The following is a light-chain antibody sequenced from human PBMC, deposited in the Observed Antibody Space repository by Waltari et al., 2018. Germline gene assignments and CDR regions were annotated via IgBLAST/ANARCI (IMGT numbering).Light chain of an antibody. CDR2: YDS. CDR1: KLGSKS. V-gene: IGLV3-21*04. J-gene: IGLJ2*01. CDR3: LVWHSTTDHHGV. Sequence: SYVVTQSPSVSVAPGETARITCGGDKLGSKSVHWSQQRPGQAPVLVISYDSDRPSGIPGRFSGSNSGNTATLTISWVEADDEADYYCLVWHSTTDHHGVFGGGTKLTVL.